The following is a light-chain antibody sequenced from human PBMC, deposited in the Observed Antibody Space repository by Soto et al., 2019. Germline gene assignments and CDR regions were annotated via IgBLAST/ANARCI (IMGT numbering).Light chain of an antibody. CDR3: QQYATSPWT. J-gene: IGKJ1*01. CDR1: QTVDTNY. V-gene: IGKV3-20*01. CDR2: GAS. Sequence: EIVLTQSPGTLSLSPGERATLSCRASQTVDTNYLACYHQIPGQAPRLLIYGASTRATGIPDRFSGSGSGTDFTLTISRLDPEDSAVYYCQQYATSPWTFGQGTKVEIK.